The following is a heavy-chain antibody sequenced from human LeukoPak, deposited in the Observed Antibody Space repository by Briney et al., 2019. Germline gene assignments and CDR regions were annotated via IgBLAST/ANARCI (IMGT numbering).Heavy chain of an antibody. J-gene: IGHJ4*02. CDR1: GGSISSYY. CDR3: AQGYRYGRFDY. CDR2: IHYSGGT. D-gene: IGHD5-18*01. V-gene: IGHV4-59*03. Sequence: SVTLYLTCTVSGGSISSYYWSWMRQPPGKGLEWIGFIHYSGGTNYNPSLKSRVTVSVDTSKNQFSLNLSFVTAADTAVYYCAQGYRYGRFDYWGQGTLVTVSS.